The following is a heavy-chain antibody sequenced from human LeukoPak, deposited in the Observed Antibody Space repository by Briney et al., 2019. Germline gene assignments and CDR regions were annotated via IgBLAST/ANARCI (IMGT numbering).Heavy chain of an antibody. J-gene: IGHJ6*02. D-gene: IGHD3-3*01. CDR1: GGSFSGYY. CDR3: ARYGNYDFWSGYYAAYGMDV. CDR2: INHSGST. Sequence: SETLSLTCAVYGGSFSGYYWSWIRQPPGKGLEWIGEINHSGSTNYNPCLKSRVTISVDTSKNQFSLTLSSVTAADTAVYYCARYGNYDFWSGYYAAYGMDVWGQGTTVTVSS. V-gene: IGHV4-34*01.